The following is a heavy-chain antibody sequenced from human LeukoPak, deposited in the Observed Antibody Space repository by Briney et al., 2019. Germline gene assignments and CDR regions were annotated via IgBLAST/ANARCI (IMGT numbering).Heavy chain of an antibody. V-gene: IGHV4-31*03. CDR2: IYYTGIT. CDR3: AASSGVTLGRF. J-gene: IGHJ4*02. CDR1: GGSISSGTHY. Sequence: SETLSLTCTVSGGSISSGTHYYNWLRQRPGKGLEWIGYIYYTGITSYNPSLKSRVTMSVDTSMNQVSLKVTSLTAADTAVYYCAASSGVTLGRFWGQGALVTVSS. D-gene: IGHD2-21*02.